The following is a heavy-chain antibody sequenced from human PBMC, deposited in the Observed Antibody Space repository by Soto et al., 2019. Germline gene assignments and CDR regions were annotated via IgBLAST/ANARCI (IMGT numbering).Heavy chain of an antibody. D-gene: IGHD4-17*01. Sequence: EVQLVESGGGLVKPGGSLRLSCAASGFSFTYYSMNWIRQAPGKGLEWVSSISGSSSYIYYGHSLKGRFTTSRDNAKNSLYLQLNSLRAEDTAVYYCARAINGDYADAFDIWGQGTMVTVSS. CDR3: ARAINGDYADAFDI. CDR2: ISGSSSYI. J-gene: IGHJ3*02. CDR1: GFSFTYYS. V-gene: IGHV3-21*01.